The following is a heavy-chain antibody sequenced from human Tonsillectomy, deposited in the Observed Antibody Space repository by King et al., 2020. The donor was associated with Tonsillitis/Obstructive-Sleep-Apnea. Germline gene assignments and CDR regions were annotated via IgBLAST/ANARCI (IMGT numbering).Heavy chain of an antibody. V-gene: IGHV4-59*01. D-gene: IGHD3-16*02. CDR2: VYFSGST. CDR1: GDSISNYY. CDR3: ACSWPSIVVAEPLDF. J-gene: IGHJ4*02. Sequence: QLQESGPGLVKPSETLSLTCTVFGDSISNYYWNWIRQSPGKGLEWIGNVYFSGSTNYIPSLKSRVTISIDTSKMQFSLKLNSVTAADTAVYYYACSWPSIVVAEPLDFWGRGTLVTVSS.